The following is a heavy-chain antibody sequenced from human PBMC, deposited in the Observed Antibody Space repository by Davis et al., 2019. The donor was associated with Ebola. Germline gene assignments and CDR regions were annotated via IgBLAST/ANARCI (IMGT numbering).Heavy chain of an antibody. CDR3: ARDLVRSGSYYGSGY. J-gene: IGHJ4*02. Sequence: GESLKISCAASGFTFSSYGMHWVRQAPGKGLEWVAVISYDGSNKYYADSVKGRFTIPRDNAKNSLYLQMNSLRAEDTAVYYCARDLVRSGSYYGSGYWGQGTLVTVSS. CDR2: ISYDGSNK. CDR1: GFTFSSYG. V-gene: IGHV3-30*03. D-gene: IGHD1-26*01.